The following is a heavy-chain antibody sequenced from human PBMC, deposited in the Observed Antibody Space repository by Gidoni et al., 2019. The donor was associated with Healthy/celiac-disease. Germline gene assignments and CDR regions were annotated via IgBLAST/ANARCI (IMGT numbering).Heavy chain of an antibody. V-gene: IGHV3-30-3*01. Sequence: QVQLVESGGGVVQPGRSLRLSCAASGFTFSSYAMHWVRQAPGKGLEWVAVISYDGSNKYYADSVKGRFTISRDNSKNTLYLQMNSLRAEDTAVYYCASDDCSGGSCPFGYWGQGTLVTVSS. CDR2: ISYDGSNK. J-gene: IGHJ4*02. CDR3: ASDDCSGGSCPFGY. CDR1: GFTFSSYA. D-gene: IGHD2-15*01.